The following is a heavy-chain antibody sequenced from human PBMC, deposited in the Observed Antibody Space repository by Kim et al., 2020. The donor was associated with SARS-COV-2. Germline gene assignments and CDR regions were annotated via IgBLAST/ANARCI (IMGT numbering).Heavy chain of an antibody. Sequence: SYTNYADSVKGRFTISRDNAKNSLYLQMNSLRAEDTAVYYCARDVAAGDYWGQGTLVTVSS. J-gene: IGHJ4*02. D-gene: IGHD6-13*01. CDR2: SYT. V-gene: IGHV3-11*05. CDR3: ARDVAAGDY.